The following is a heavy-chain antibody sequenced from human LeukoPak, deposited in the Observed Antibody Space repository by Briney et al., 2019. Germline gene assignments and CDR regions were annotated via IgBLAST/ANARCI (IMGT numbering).Heavy chain of an antibody. D-gene: IGHD5-12*01. J-gene: IGHJ4*02. CDR2: FDPEDGET. Sequence: ASVKVSCKVSGYTLTELSMHWVRQAPGKGLEWMGGFDPEDGETIYAQKFQGRVTMTEDTSTDTAYMELSSLKSEDTAVYYCATRWLRLEGYDYWGQGTLVTVSS. V-gene: IGHV1-24*01. CDR1: GYTLTELS. CDR3: ATRWLRLEGYDY.